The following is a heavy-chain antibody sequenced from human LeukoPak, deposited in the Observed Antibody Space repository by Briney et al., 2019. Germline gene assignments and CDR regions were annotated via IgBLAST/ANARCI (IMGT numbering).Heavy chain of an antibody. CDR2: ISSSGSTI. J-gene: IGHJ5*02. CDR3: ARGLRHYDSSGYYSPGLNWFDP. CDR1: GFTFSSYE. D-gene: IGHD3-22*01. V-gene: IGHV3-48*03. Sequence: GGSLRLSCAASGFTFSSYEMNWVRQAPGKGLGWVSYISSSGSTIYYADSVKGRFTISRDNAKNSLYLQMNSLRAEDTAVYYCARGLRHYDSSGYYSPGLNWFDPWGRGTLVTVSS.